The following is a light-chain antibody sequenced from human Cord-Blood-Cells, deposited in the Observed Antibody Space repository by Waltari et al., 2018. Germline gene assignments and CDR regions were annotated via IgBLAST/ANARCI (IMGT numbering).Light chain of an antibody. CDR2: EFS. Sequence: QSALTQPASVSGSPGQSITISCTRTRRDVGGYNYVPWYQQHPGKAPKLMIYEFSNRPSGVSNRFSGSKSGNTPSLTISGLQAEDEADYYCSSYTSSSTWVFGGGTKLTVL. CDR1: RRDVGGYNY. CDR3: SSYTSSSTWV. V-gene: IGLV2-14*01. J-gene: IGLJ3*02.